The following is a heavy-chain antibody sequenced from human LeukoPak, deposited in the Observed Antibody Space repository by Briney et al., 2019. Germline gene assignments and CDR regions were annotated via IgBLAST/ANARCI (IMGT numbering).Heavy chain of an antibody. V-gene: IGHV6-1*01. D-gene: IGHD3-9*01. J-gene: IGHJ4*02. CDR1: GDSVSSNSAA. CDR2: TYYRSKWYT. Sequence: SQTLSLTCAISGDSVSSNSAAWNWIRQSPSRGLEWLGRTYYRSKWYTYYAASVKSRIAINRDSSKNQFSLQLNSVTPEDTAVYYCARSTGPIDYWGQGTLVTVSS. CDR3: ARSTGPIDY.